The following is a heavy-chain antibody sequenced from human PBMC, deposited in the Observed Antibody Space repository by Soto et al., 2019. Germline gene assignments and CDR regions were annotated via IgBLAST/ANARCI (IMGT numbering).Heavy chain of an antibody. J-gene: IGHJ4*02. CDR2: INSDGSST. V-gene: IGHV3-74*01. Sequence: GGSLRLSCAASGFTFSIYWMHWVRQAPGKGLVWVSRINSDGSSTSYADSVKGRFTLSRDNAKNTLYLQMNSLRAEDTAVYYCARGVPAAISLLDYWGQGTLVTVSS. CDR3: ARGVPAAISLLDY. D-gene: IGHD2-2*02. CDR1: GFTFSIYW.